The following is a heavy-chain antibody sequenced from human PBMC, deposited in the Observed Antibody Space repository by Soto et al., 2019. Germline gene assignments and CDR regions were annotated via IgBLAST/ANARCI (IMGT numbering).Heavy chain of an antibody. CDR3: VKTGTLLTGNNWFDR. D-gene: IGHD3-9*01. J-gene: IGHJ5*02. CDR2: ISTTGGNT. CDR1: GFTFSSYA. V-gene: IGHV3-23*01. Sequence: EVQLLESGGGLVQPGGSLRLSCAVSGFTFSSYAMSWVRQAPGKGLEWVSGISTTGGNTYYAASVKGRFTISRDNSKNTLYLHMNSLRGDDRAVYFCVKTGTLLTGNNWFDRWGQGTLVTVSS.